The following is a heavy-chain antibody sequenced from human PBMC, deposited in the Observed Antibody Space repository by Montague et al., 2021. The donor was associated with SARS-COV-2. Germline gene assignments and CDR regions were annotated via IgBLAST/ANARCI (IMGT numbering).Heavy chain of an antibody. CDR3: AREGGRIQLWLRGDDAFNI. CDR2: IYYSGST. Sequence: SETLSLTCTVSGGSISSYYWSWIRQPPGKGLEWIGYIYYSGSTNYNPSLKSRVTISADTSKNQFSLKLSSVTAADTAVYYCAREGGRIQLWLRGDDAFNIWGQGTLVTVSS. CDR1: GGSISSYY. V-gene: IGHV4-59*12. J-gene: IGHJ3*02. D-gene: IGHD5-18*01.